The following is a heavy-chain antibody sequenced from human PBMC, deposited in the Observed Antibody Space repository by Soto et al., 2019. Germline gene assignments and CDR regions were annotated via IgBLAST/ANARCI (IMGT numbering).Heavy chain of an antibody. CDR3: VKVSGYCTGGSCFSYFDY. V-gene: IGHV3-64D*06. J-gene: IGHJ4*02. CDR1: GFTFSHHS. Sequence: GGSLRLSSSGSGFTFSHHSLYWVRQPPGKGLQCVSSISGSGGNIYYAESVKGRFTISRDNSKNTLYLQMTSLSSEDSAVYYCVKVSGYCTGGSCFSYFDYWGQGTPVTVSS. CDR2: ISGSGGNI. D-gene: IGHD2-15*01.